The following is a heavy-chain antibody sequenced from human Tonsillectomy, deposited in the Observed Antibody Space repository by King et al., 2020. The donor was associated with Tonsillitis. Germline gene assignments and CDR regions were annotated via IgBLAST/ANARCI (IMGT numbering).Heavy chain of an antibody. J-gene: IGHJ5*02. D-gene: IGHD3-16*01. CDR2: MFYSGST. CDR1: GGSISTYY. V-gene: IGHV4-59*08. Sequence: VQLQESGPGLVKPSETLSLTCTVSGGSISTYYWSWIRQPPGKGLEWIGYMFYSGSTNFNPSLKSRVTISVDTSKNQVSLNLTSVTAADNAVYYFAITHTSHWGLNWLDPWGQGTLVTVSS. CDR3: AITHTSHWGLNWLDP.